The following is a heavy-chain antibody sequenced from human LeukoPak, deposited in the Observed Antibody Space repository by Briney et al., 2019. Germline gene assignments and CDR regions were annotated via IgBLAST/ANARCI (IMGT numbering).Heavy chain of an antibody. Sequence: PGGSLRLSCAASGFTFSSYSMNWVRQAPGKGLEWVSSISSSGSYIYYADSVKGRFTISRDNSKNTLYLQMNSLRAEDTAVYYCAKEPKLDASFDYWGQGTLVTVSS. CDR1: GFTFSSYS. CDR3: AKEPKLDASFDY. V-gene: IGHV3-21*04. D-gene: IGHD1-26*01. J-gene: IGHJ4*02. CDR2: ISSSGSYI.